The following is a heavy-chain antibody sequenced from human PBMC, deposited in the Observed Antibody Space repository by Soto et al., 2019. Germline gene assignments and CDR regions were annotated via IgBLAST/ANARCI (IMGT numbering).Heavy chain of an antibody. CDR1: GYTFTSYG. D-gene: IGHD3-22*01. V-gene: IGHV1-18*04. Sequence: ASVKVSCKASGYTFTSYGISWVRQAPGQGLEWMGWISAYNGNTNYAQKLQGRVTMTTDTSTSTAYMELRSLRPDDTAVYYCARADYYDSRSDAFDIWGQGTMVTVSS. CDR2: ISAYNGNT. CDR3: ARADYYDSRSDAFDI. J-gene: IGHJ3*02.